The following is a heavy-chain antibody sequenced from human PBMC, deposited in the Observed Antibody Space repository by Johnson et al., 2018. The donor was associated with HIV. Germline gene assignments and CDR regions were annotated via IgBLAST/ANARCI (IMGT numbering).Heavy chain of an antibody. J-gene: IGHJ3*02. CDR2: ISYDGSNK. CDR1: GFTFSSYA. CDR3: ARGGKRVMSAFDI. Sequence: QMLLVESGGGVVQPGRSLRLSCAASGFTFSSYAMHWVRQATGKGLEWVAVISYDGSNKYYADSVKGRFTISRDNSKNTMYQQMNSLRAEDTAVYYCARGGKRVMSAFDIWGQGTMVTVSS. V-gene: IGHV3-30-3*01. D-gene: IGHD3-16*01.